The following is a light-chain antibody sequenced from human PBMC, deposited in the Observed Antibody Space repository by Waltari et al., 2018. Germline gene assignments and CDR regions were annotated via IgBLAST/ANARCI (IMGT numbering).Light chain of an antibody. Sequence: QSALPQPRSVSGSPGQSVPISCTGSSCHVGDFPYVSWSQQHPGKPPKPMIYDVTKRPSGVSNRFSGSKSGNTASLTISGLQSEDEADYYCTSYTSSSSSAYVVFGGGTKLTVL. V-gene: IGLV2-14*01. CDR1: SCHVGDFPY. CDR2: DVT. J-gene: IGLJ2*01. CDR3: TSYTSSSSSAYVV.